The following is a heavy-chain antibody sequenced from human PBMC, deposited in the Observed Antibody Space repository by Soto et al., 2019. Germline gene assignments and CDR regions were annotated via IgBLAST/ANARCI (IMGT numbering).Heavy chain of an antibody. D-gene: IGHD2-2*01. V-gene: IGHV3-33*01. CDR3: ARDGVDCSSTSRYLLRAYYYYGMDI. CDR2: IWYDGSNK. CDR1: GFTFIRYG. Sequence: GGSLRLSCAASGFTFIRYGMHWVRQAPGKGLEWVAVIWYDGSNKYYADSVKGRFTISRDNSKNTLYLQMNSLRAEDTAVYYCARDGVDCSSTSRYLLRAYYYYGMDIWGQGATVTVSS. J-gene: IGHJ6*02.